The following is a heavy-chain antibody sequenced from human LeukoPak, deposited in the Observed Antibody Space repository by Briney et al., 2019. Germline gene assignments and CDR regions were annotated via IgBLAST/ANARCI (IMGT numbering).Heavy chain of an antibody. Sequence: GGSLRLSCAASGFTFSSYAMSWVRQAPGKGLEWVSAISGSGGSTYYADSVKGRFTISRDNSKNTLYLQMNSLRAEDTAVYYCAKKGSVVPARYYMDVWGKGTTVTISS. CDR1: GFTFSSYA. CDR2: ISGSGGST. CDR3: AKKGSVVPARYYMDV. V-gene: IGHV3-23*01. J-gene: IGHJ6*03. D-gene: IGHD2-2*01.